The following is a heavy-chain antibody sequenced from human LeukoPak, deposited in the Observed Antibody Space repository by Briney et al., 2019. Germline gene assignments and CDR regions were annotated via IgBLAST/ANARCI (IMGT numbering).Heavy chain of an antibody. V-gene: IGHV3-23*01. J-gene: IGHJ6*03. CDR1: GFTFNSYA. Sequence: PGGSLRLSCAASGFTFNSYAMSWARQAPGKGLEWVSAISGSGGGTFYADSVRGRFTISRDNSKNTVYLQMNSLRAEDTAVYYCAKDYAGGWPKRGMDVWGKGATVTVSS. CDR3: AKDYAGGWPKRGMDV. CDR2: ISGSGGGT. D-gene: IGHD3-16*01.